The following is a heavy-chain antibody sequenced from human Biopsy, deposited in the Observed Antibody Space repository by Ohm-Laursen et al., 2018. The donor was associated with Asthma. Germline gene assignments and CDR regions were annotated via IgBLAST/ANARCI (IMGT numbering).Heavy chain of an antibody. D-gene: IGHD2-21*01. CDR2: ISWNSGSI. CDR1: GFTFDDYG. Sequence: SLRLSCSASGFTFDDYGMHWVRQAPGRGLEWVSGISWNSGSIGYADSVKGRFTISRDNAKNSLYLQMNSLRVEDTALYYCAKATLGDIGKDYWGQGTLVTVSS. J-gene: IGHJ4*02. CDR3: AKATLGDIGKDY. V-gene: IGHV3-9*01.